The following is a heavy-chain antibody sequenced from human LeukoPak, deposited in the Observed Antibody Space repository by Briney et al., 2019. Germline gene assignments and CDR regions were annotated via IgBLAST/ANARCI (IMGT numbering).Heavy chain of an antibody. V-gene: IGHV3-74*01. Sequence: GGSLRLSCIASGFTVSSNYMTWVRQAPGKGLMYISRNNGDGSTTNYADVVKGRFTMSRDNVKNTLYLQMNSLRVEDTAVYYCARDPRNVGLAPWGQGTLVTVSS. D-gene: IGHD2-15*01. J-gene: IGHJ5*02. CDR1: GFTVSSNY. CDR3: ARDPRNVGLAP. CDR2: NNGDGSTT.